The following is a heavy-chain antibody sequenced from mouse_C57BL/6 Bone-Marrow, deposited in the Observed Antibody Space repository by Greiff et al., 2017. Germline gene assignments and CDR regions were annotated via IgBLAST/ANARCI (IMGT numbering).Heavy chain of an antibody. CDR1: GYTFTSYW. Sequence: QVQLQQPGAELVKPGASVKLSCKASGYTFTSYWMPWVKQRPGPGLAWIGKIDPSDSYTNYNQKFKGKATLTVDTSSSTAYMQLSSLTSEDSAVYYCARGWDDYWGQGTTLTVSS. V-gene: IGHV1-50*01. J-gene: IGHJ2*01. CDR3: ARGWDDY. CDR2: IDPSDSYT. D-gene: IGHD4-1*01.